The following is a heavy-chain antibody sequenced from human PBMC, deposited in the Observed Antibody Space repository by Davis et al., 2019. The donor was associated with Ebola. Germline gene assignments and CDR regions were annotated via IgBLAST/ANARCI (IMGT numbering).Heavy chain of an antibody. CDR1: GFTFDDYA. Sequence: PGGSLRLSCAASGFTFDDYAMHWFRQAPGKGLEWVSGINSNSGTSAYADSVKGRFTISRDNAQDSLYLQMNSLRTEDTAFYYCGKDFYGSGSYIDAWGQGTLVTVSS. J-gene: IGHJ5*02. D-gene: IGHD3-10*01. CDR2: INSNSGTS. CDR3: GKDFYGSGSYIDA. V-gene: IGHV3-9*01.